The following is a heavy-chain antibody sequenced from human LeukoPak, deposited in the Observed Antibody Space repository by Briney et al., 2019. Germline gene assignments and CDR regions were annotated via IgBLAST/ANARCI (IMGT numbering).Heavy chain of an antibody. D-gene: IGHD3-10*01. J-gene: IGHJ3*02. CDR1: GFTLNSYG. Sequence: GGSLRLSCEASGFTLNSYGMHWVRQVPGKGLLWVSRIKSDGSSPTYADSVKDRFSISRDIAKNTLFLQMNSLRAEDTAVYYCARDKGWFGELSDADALDIWGQGTVVTVSS. CDR3: ARDKGWFGELSDADALDI. V-gene: IGHV3-74*01. CDR2: IKSDGSSP.